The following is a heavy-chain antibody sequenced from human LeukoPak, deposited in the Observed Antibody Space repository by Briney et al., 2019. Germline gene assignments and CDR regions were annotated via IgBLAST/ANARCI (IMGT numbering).Heavy chain of an antibody. CDR3: ARLTFMDV. Sequence: PSETLSLTCTVSGGSISSYYWSWIRQPPGKGLEWIGYIYTSGSTNYNPSLKSRVTISVDTSKNQFSLKLSSVTAADTAVYYCARLTFMDVWGKGTTVTVSS. J-gene: IGHJ6*03. CDR2: IYTSGST. V-gene: IGHV4-4*09. CDR1: GGSISSYY. D-gene: IGHD4/OR15-4a*01.